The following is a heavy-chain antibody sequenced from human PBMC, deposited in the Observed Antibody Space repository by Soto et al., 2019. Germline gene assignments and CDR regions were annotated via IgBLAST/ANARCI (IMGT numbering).Heavy chain of an antibody. CDR2: IYPGNSDT. CDR3: ALVVPAALLPQWGFDP. Sequence: PGESLKISCEGSGYSFSTYWIGWARQMPGKGLEWMGIIYPGNSDTRYSPSFQGQVTISADKSISTAYLQWSSLKASDTAMYYCALVVPAALLPQWGFDPWGQGTLVTVSS. CDR1: GYSFSTYW. J-gene: IGHJ5*02. D-gene: IGHD2-2*02. V-gene: IGHV5-51*01.